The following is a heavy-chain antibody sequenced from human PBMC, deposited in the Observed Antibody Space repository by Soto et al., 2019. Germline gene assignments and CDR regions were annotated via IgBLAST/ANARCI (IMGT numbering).Heavy chain of an antibody. CDR1: GGSFTGYY. V-gene: IGHV4-34*01. Sequence: SEPLSLTCAVYGGSFTGYYWNWIRQPPVKGLEWIGELNHTGGTHYNPSLKSRVTMSVDTSKNQFSLRLSAVPAADTARYDCASRRTVLGLLSPPLDPWGQGTQVTVSS. J-gene: IGHJ5*02. CDR2: LNHTGGT. D-gene: IGHD2-21*01. CDR3: ASRRTVLGLLSPPLDP.